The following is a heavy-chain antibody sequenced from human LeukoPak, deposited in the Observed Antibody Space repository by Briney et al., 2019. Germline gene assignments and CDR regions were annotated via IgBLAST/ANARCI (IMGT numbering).Heavy chain of an antibody. CDR2: ISSSSSTI. J-gene: IGHJ4*02. D-gene: IGHD1-14*01. CDR3: AKPSNYFDY. Sequence: GGSLRLSCAASGFTFSSYSMNWVRQAPGKGLEWVSYISSSSSTIYYADSVKGRFTISRDNAKNTLYLQMNSLRAKDTAVYYCAKPSNYFDYWGQGTLVTVSS. CDR1: GFTFSSYS. V-gene: IGHV3-48*04.